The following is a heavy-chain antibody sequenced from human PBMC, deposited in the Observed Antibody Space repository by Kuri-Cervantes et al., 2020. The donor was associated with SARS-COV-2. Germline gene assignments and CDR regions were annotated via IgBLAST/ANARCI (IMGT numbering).Heavy chain of an antibody. V-gene: IGHV3-53*01. Sequence: GESLKISCAASGFTVSSNYMSWVRQAPGKGLEWVSVIYSGGSTYYADSVKGRSTISRDNSKNTLYLQMNSLRAEDTAVYYCARGYGDSLYWGQGTLVTVSS. D-gene: IGHD4-17*01. CDR2: IYSGGST. CDR1: GFTVSSNY. J-gene: IGHJ4*02. CDR3: ARGYGDSLY.